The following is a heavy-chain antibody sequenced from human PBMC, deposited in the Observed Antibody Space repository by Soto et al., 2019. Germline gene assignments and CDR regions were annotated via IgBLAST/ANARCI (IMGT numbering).Heavy chain of an antibody. CDR3: ARDGPAGGLLTGGYSSRVLIRFDP. CDR1: GGSFSGYY. CDR2: INHSGST. Sequence: PSETLSLTCAVYGGSFSGYYWSWIRQPPGKGLEWIGEINHSGSTNYNPSLKSRVTISVDTSKNQFSLKLSSVTAADTAVYYCARDGPAGGLLTGGYSSRVLIRFDPWGQGTLVTVSS. D-gene: IGHD5-18*01. V-gene: IGHV4-34*01. J-gene: IGHJ5*02.